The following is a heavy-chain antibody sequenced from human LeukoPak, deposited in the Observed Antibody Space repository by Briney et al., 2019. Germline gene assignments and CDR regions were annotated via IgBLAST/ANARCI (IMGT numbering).Heavy chain of an antibody. J-gene: IGHJ4*02. V-gene: IGHV3-30*03. D-gene: IGHD7-27*01. CDR3: GGWNDY. CDR2: ISYDGSNK. Sequence: PGGSLRLSCAASGFTFSSYGMHWVRQAPGKGLEWVAVISYDGSNKYYADSVKGRFTISRDNARNSLSLQMNNLRAEDTAVYYTGGWNDYWGQGTLVTVSS. CDR1: GFTFSSYG.